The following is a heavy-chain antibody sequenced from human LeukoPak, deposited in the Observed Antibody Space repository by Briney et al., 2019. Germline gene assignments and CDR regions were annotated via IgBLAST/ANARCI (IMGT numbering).Heavy chain of an antibody. V-gene: IGHV3-33*01. CDR1: GFTFSSYA. J-gene: IGHJ6*03. CDR2: IWFDASNK. CDR3: ARSGYSVYPPYSYYCMDV. Sequence: GGSLRLSCAASGFTFSSYAMHWVRQAPGKGLEWVAVIWFDASNKYYADSVTGRFTISRDNSRNTLYLQMNSLRAEDTAMYYCARSGYSVYPPYSYYCMDVWGKGTTVTVSS. D-gene: IGHD5/OR15-5a*01.